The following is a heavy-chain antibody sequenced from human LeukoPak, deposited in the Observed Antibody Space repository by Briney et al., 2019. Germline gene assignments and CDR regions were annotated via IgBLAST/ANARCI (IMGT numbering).Heavy chain of an antibody. D-gene: IGHD2-21*01. J-gene: IGHJ6*02. CDR2: IYYSGST. CDR3: ASELQHRRYGMDV. Sequence: SETLSLTYTVSGGSISSYYWSWIRQPPGKGLEWIGYIYYSGSTNYNPSLKSRVTISVDRSKNQFSLKLSSVTAADTAVYYCASELQHRRYGMDVWGQGTTVTVSS. V-gene: IGHV4-59*12. CDR1: GGSISSYY.